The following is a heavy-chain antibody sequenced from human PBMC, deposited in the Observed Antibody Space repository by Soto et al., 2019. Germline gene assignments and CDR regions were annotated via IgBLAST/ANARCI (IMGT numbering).Heavy chain of an antibody. CDR2: INPSGGST. D-gene: IGHD2-21*02. CDR1: GYTFTSYY. Sequence: ASVKVSCKASGYTFTSYYMHWVRQAPGQGLEWMGIINPSGGSTSYAQKFQGRVTMTRDTSTSTVYMELSSLRSEDTAVYYCARVGVVVTAVYYFDYWGQGTLVTVSS. V-gene: IGHV1-46*01. J-gene: IGHJ4*02. CDR3: ARVGVVVTAVYYFDY.